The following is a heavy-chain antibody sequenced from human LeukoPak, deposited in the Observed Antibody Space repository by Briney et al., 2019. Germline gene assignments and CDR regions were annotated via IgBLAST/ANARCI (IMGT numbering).Heavy chain of an antibody. D-gene: IGHD3-3*01. V-gene: IGHV1-46*01. CDR3: ARGSLLRFLEWLFEVGKFDY. CDR1: GYTFTSYY. CDR2: INPSGGST. Sequence: ASVKVSCKASGYTFTSYYMHWVRQAPGQGLEWMGIINPSGGSTSYAQKFQGRVTMTRDTSTSTVYMELSSLRSEDTAVYYCARGSLLRFLEWLFEVGKFDYWGQGTLVTVSS. J-gene: IGHJ4*02.